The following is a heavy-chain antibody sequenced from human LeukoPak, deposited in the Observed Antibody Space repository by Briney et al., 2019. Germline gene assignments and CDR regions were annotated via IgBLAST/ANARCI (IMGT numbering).Heavy chain of an antibody. D-gene: IGHD3-9*01. J-gene: IGHJ4*02. CDR3: ARVYYDILTGSAPFDY. V-gene: IGHV3-53*01. Sequence: GGSLRLSCAASGFTVSSNYMSWVRQAPGKGLEWVSVIYSGGSTYYADSVKGRFTISRDNSKNTLYLQMNSLRAEDTAVYYCARVYYDILTGSAPFDYWGQGTLVTVSS. CDR1: GFTVSSNY. CDR2: IYSGGST.